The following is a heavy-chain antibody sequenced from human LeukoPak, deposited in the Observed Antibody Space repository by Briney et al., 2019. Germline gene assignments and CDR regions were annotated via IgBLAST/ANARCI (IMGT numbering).Heavy chain of an antibody. CDR2: IYYSGST. V-gene: IGHV4-30-4*01. Sequence: SQTLSLTCTVSGGSISSGDYDWGWIRQPPGKGLEWIGYIYYSGSTYYNPSLKSRVTISVDTSKNQFSLKLSSVTAADTAVYYCARQKPFGESPDDAFDIWGQGTMVTVSS. J-gene: IGHJ3*02. CDR3: ARQKPFGESPDDAFDI. D-gene: IGHD3-10*01. CDR1: GGSISSGDYD.